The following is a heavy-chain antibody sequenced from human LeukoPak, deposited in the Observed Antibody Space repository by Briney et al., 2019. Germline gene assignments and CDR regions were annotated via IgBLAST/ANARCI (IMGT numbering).Heavy chain of an antibody. CDR3: ARAEDGEMATIGRGWFDP. D-gene: IGHD5-24*01. CDR2: INPSGGST. V-gene: IGHV1-46*01. J-gene: IGHJ5*02. CDR1: GYTFTSYY. Sequence: ASVKVSCKASGYTFTSYYMHWVRQAPGQGLEWMGIINPSGGSTSYAQKFQGRVTMTRDTSTSTVYMELSSLRSEDTAVYYCARAEDGEMATIGRGWFDPWGQGTLVTVSS.